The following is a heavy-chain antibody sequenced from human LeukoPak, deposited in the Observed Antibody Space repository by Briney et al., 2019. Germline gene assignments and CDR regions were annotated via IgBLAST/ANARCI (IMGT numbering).Heavy chain of an antibody. J-gene: IGHJ4*02. D-gene: IGHD5-12*01. CDR2: INQCGSEK. CDR3: ARKGYSGYERPFDY. CDR1: GFTFSTYW. V-gene: IGHV3-7*04. Sequence: PGGSLRLSCAASGFTFSTYWMSWVRQAPGKGLEWVANINQCGSEKYFVDSVKGRFTISRDNAKNSLFLQMNSLRAEDTAAYYCARKGYSGYERPFDYWGQGARVTVSS.